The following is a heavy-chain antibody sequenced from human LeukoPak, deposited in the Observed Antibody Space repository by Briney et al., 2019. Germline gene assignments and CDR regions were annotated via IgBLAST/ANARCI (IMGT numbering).Heavy chain of an antibody. CDR2: ISAYNGNT. J-gene: IGHJ6*02. Sequence: ASVKVSCKASGYTFTSYGISWVRQAPGQGLEWMGWISAYNGNTNYAQKLQGRVTMTTDTSTSTAYMELRSLRSDDTAVYYCARQVRFLEWLSPDYYYYYGMDVWGQGTTVTVSS. CDR3: ARQVRFLEWLSPDYYYYYGMDV. D-gene: IGHD3-3*01. CDR1: GYTFTSYG. V-gene: IGHV1-18*01.